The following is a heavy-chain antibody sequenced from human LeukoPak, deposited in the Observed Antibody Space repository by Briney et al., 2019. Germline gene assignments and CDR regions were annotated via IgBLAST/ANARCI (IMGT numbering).Heavy chain of an antibody. J-gene: IGHJ5*02. CDR3: AREVVPAALGEFWFDP. Sequence: SETLSLTCTVSGGSISSYYWSWIRQPPGKGLEWIGYIYYSGSTNYNPPLKSRVTISVDTSKNQFSLKLSSVTAADTAVYYCAREVVPAALGEFWFDPWGQGTLVTVSS. D-gene: IGHD2-2*01. CDR2: IYYSGST. CDR1: GGSISSYY. V-gene: IGHV4-59*01.